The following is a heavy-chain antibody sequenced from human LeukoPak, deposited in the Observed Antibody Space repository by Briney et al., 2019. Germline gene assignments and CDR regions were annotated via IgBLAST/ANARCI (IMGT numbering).Heavy chain of an antibody. CDR1: GFTVNSNY. CDR3: ARDQRMTTVTISAYYYGMDV. Sequence: GGSLRLSCAASGFTVNSNYMSWVRQGPGKGLEWVSVLYIGGSTYYADSEKGRFTISRDNSKNSLYLKMNSLRDEDTAVYYCARDQRMTTVTISAYYYGMDVWGQGTTVTVSS. CDR2: LYIGGST. D-gene: IGHD4-17*01. J-gene: IGHJ6*02. V-gene: IGHV3-66*01.